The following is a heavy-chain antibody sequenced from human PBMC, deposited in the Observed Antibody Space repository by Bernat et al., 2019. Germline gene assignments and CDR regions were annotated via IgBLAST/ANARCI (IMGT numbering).Heavy chain of an antibody. CDR3: AKAPGSGWYFDY. D-gene: IGHD6-19*01. CDR1: GFTFSSYG. Sequence: QVQLVESGGGVVQPGRSLRLSCAASGFTFSSYGMHWVRQAPGKGLEWVATISYDGSDKHYADSVQGRVTVSRDNSKTTLYLQMNSLRAEDTTVYYCAKAPGSGWYFDYWGRGTLVTVSS. V-gene: IGHV3-30*18. J-gene: IGHJ4*02. CDR2: ISYDGSDK.